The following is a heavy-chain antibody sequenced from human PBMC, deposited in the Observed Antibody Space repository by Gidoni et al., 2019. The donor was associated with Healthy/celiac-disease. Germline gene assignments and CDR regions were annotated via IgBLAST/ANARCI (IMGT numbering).Heavy chain of an antibody. CDR1: GYTFTGYY. V-gene: IGHV1-2*02. Sequence: QVPLVQSGAEVKQPGASVKVSCKPSGYTFTGYYMHWVRQAPGQGLEWMGWINPNSGGTNYAQKFQGRVTMTRDTSISTAYMELSRLRSDDTAVYYCAREQRSSWRTNWFDPWGQGTLVTVSS. CDR3: AREQRSSWRTNWFDP. J-gene: IGHJ5*02. D-gene: IGHD6-6*01. CDR2: INPNSGGT.